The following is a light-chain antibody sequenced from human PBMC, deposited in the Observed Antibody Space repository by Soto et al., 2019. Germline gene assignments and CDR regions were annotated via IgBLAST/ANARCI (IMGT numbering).Light chain of an antibody. Sequence: DIQLTQSPSSLYASVGDRVNITCRASQTINSFLNWYHQKPGKAPKLLIYGASNLHSGGPSRFSGSGSETDFTLNINGLQPEDFATYYCHQSRSAPYSFGQGTKLEIK. CDR2: GAS. CDR1: QTINSF. CDR3: HQSRSAPYS. V-gene: IGKV1-39*01. J-gene: IGKJ2*01.